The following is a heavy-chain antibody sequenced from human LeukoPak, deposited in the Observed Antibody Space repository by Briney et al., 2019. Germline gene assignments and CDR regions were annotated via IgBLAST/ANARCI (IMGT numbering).Heavy chain of an antibody. D-gene: IGHD3-9*01. CDR1: GGTFSSYA. Sequence: SVKVSCKASGGTFSSYAISWVRQAPGQGLEWMGGIIPIFGTANYAQKFQGRVTITADESTSTAYMELSSPRSEDTAVYYCAEKYYDILTGYLPGRYYYGMDVWGQGTTVTVSS. CDR3: AEKYYDILTGYLPGRYYYGMDV. J-gene: IGHJ6*02. V-gene: IGHV1-69*01. CDR2: IIPIFGTA.